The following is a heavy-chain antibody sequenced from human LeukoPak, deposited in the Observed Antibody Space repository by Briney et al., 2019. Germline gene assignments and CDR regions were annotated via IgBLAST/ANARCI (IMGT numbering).Heavy chain of an antibody. CDR2: ISSSSSYT. Sequence: GGSLRLSCAASGFTFSVYYMSWIRQAPGKGLEWVSYISSSSSYTNYADSVKGRFTISRDNAKNSLYLQMNSLRAEDTAVYYCARDGSITMVREYDAFDIWGQGTMVTVSS. V-gene: IGHV3-11*05. D-gene: IGHD3-10*01. CDR1: GFTFSVYY. J-gene: IGHJ3*02. CDR3: ARDGSITMVREYDAFDI.